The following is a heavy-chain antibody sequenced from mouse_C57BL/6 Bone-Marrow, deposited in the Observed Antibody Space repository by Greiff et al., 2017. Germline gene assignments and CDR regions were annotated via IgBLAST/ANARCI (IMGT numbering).Heavy chain of an antibody. Sequence: QVQLQQPGAELVKPGDSVKMSCKASGYTFTSYWITWVKQRPGQGLEWIGDIYPGSGSTNYNEKFKRKATLTVDTSSSTAYMQLSSLTSEDSAVYYWARTTTVVASYYFDYWGQGTTLTVSS. D-gene: IGHD1-1*01. CDR2: IYPGSGST. CDR1: GYTFTSYW. CDR3: ARTTTVVASYYFDY. V-gene: IGHV1-55*01. J-gene: IGHJ2*01.